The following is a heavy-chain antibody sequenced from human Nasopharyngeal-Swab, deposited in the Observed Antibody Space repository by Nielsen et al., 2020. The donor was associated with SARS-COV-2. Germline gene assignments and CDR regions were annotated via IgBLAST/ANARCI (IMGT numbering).Heavy chain of an antibody. V-gene: IGHV1-46*01. CDR2: INPRGGST. CDR3: ARVWGMSSSPFDY. D-gene: IGHD3-16*01. Sequence: ASLKVSCKASGYTFTNYYMHWVRQAPGQGLEWMGRINPRGGSTRYAQKFQGRVTMTRDTSTSTVYMELSILRSEDTAVYYCARVWGMSSSPFDYWGQGTLVTVSS. CDR1: GYTFTNYY. J-gene: IGHJ4*02.